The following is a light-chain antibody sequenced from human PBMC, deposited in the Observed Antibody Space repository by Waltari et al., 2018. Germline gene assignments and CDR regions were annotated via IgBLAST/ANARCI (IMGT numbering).Light chain of an antibody. CDR2: STN. V-gene: IGLV8-61*01. CDR1: SGSVPTSYY. J-gene: IGLJ3*02. CDR3: ALYLDSGLSV. Sequence: QTVVTQEASFSVSPGGTVTLPCALSSGSVPTSYYPSWYQQTPGQAPRTLIYSTNIRSSGVPDRFSGSILGNKAALTITGAQADDESDYYCALYLDSGLSVFGGGTKVTVL.